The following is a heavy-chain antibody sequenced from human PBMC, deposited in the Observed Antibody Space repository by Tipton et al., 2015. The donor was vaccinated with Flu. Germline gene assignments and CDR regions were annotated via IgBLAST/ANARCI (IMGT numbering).Heavy chain of an antibody. Sequence: GSLRLSCAASGFTFNSYWMSWVRQAPGKGLEWVANIKQDGSEKYYVDSVKGRFTISRDNAKNSLYLQMNSLRAEDTAVYYCARAIRGGFDLWGRGTLVTVSS. V-gene: IGHV3-7*01. CDR3: ARAIRGGFDL. J-gene: IGHJ2*01. CDR2: IKQDGSEK. CDR1: GFTFNSYW. D-gene: IGHD3-10*01.